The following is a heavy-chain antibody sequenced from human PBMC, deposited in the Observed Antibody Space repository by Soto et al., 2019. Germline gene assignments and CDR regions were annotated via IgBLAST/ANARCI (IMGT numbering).Heavy chain of an antibody. V-gene: IGHV4-59*08. CDR1: GGTISSWY. D-gene: IGHD1-26*01. CDR2: IYYSGST. Sequence: SETLSLTCTVSGGTISSWYWSWIRQPPGKGLEWIGYIYYSGSTNCNPSLKSRVTISVDTSKNQFSLKLSSVTAADTAVYYCARRYGSASDYWGQGTLVTVS. CDR3: ARRYGSASDY. J-gene: IGHJ4*02.